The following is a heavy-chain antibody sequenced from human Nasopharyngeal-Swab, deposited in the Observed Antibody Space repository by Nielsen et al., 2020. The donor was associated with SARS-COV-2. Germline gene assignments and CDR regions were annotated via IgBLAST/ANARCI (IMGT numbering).Heavy chain of an antibody. D-gene: IGHD3-10*01. CDR2: IYYSGST. V-gene: IGHV4-39*01. J-gene: IGHJ4*02. Sequence: WIRQPPGKGLEWIGSIYYSGSTYYNPSLKSRVTRSVDTSKNRFSLKLRSVTAADTAVYYCAPYGSGSYGVYWGQGALVTVSS. CDR3: APYGSGSYGVY.